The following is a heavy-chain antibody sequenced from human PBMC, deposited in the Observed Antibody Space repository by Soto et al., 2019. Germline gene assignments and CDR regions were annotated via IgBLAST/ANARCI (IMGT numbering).Heavy chain of an antibody. CDR3: AVLVRDDSYGMDV. D-gene: IGHD2-2*01. J-gene: IGHJ6*02. CDR2: ISAYNGNT. Sequence: GASVKVSCKASGYTFTSYGISWVRQAPGQGLEWMGWISAYNGNTNYAQKLQGRVTMTTDTSTSTAYMELRSLRSDDTAAYYCAVLVRDDSYGMDVWGQGTTVTVSS. CDR1: GYTFTSYG. V-gene: IGHV1-18*01.